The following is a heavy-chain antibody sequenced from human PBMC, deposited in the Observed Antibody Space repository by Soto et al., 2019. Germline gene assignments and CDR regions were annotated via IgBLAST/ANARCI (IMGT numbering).Heavy chain of an antibody. Sequence: QVQLVQSGAEMKKPGSSVKVSCKASGGTFSSYAISWVRQAPGQGLEWMGGIIPIFGTANYAQKFQGRVTITADESTSTAYMELSSLRSEDTAVHYCARGYCGGDCYSGYYFDYWGQGTLVTVSS. V-gene: IGHV1-69*01. J-gene: IGHJ4*02. D-gene: IGHD2-21*02. CDR3: ARGYCGGDCYSGYYFDY. CDR2: IIPIFGTA. CDR1: GGTFSSYA.